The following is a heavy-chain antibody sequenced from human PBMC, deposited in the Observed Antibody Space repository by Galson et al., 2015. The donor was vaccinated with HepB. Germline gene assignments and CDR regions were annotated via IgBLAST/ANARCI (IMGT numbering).Heavy chain of an antibody. CDR2: IKQDGSEK. CDR1: GFIFSNYW. J-gene: IGHJ4*02. D-gene: IGHD3-16*01. Sequence: SLRLSCAASGFIFSNYWMSWVRQAPGKGLEWVANIKQDGSEKYYVDSVKGRFTISRDNAKNSLYLQMNSLRAEDTAVYYCARSRLRLGELPYWGQGTLVTVSS. V-gene: IGHV3-7*01. CDR3: ARSRLRLGELPY.